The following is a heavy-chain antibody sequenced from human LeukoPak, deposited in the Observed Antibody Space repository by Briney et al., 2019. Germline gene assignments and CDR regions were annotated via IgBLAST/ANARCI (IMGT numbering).Heavy chain of an antibody. V-gene: IGHV3-7*03. J-gene: IGHJ4*02. CDR3: AKEVSRGAYSDH. Sequence: GGSLRLSCAASGFTLNNFYMSWVRQAPGKGLEWVASIKQDGSEKDYVDSVTGRFTVSRDNAKRSLFLHMNSLRVEDTAIYYCAKEVSRGAYSDHWGQGTLVTVSS. D-gene: IGHD3-10*01. CDR1: GFTLNNFY. CDR2: IKQDGSEK.